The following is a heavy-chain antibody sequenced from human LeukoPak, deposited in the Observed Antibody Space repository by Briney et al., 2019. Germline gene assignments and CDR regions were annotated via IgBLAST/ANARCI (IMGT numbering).Heavy chain of an antibody. CDR3: ATGKSATIFGVVLQNAEYFQH. D-gene: IGHD3-3*01. CDR1: GGTFSSYA. Sequence: SVKVSCKASGGTFSSYAISWVRQAPGQGLEWMGRIIPILGIANYAQKFQGRVTITADKSTSTAYMELSSLRSEDTAVYYCATGKSATIFGVVLQNAEYFQHWGQGTLVTVSS. V-gene: IGHV1-69*04. J-gene: IGHJ1*01. CDR2: IIPILGIA.